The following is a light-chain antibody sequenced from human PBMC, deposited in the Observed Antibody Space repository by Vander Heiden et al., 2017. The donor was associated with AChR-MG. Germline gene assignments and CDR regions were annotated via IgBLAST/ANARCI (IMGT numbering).Light chain of an antibody. V-gene: IGLV1-40*01. J-gene: IGLJ1*01. CDR1: SSNIGAGYD. CDR3: QSYDSSLSGPL. Sequence: QSVLTQPPSVSGAPGQRVTIPCTGSSSNIGAGYDVHWYQQLPGTAPKLLIYGNSNRPSGVPDRFSGSKSGTSASLAITGLQAEDEADYYCQSYDSSLSGPLFGTGTKVTVL. CDR2: GNS.